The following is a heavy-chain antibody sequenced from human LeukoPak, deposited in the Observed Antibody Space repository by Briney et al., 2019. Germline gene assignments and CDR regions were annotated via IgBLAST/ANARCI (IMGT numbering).Heavy chain of an antibody. Sequence: GGSLRLSCAASGFTFSSYWMHWVRQAPGKGLVWVSRINSDGSSTSYADSVKGRFTISRDNAKNTMDLQMNSLRGDDSAVCFCAKGHDYGRDYWGQGPLIRVSS. J-gene: IGHJ4*02. CDR2: INSDGSST. D-gene: IGHD4-17*01. CDR3: AKGHDYGRDY. V-gene: IGHV3-74*01. CDR1: GFTFSSYW.